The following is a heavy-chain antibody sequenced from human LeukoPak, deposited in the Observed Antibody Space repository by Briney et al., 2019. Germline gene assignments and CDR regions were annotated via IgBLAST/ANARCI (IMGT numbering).Heavy chain of an antibody. J-gene: IGHJ4*02. CDR2: INHSGST. D-gene: IGHD6-13*01. Sequence: SETLSLTCAVYGGSFSGYYWSWIRQPPGKGLEWIGEINHSGSTNYNPSLKSRVTISVDTSKNQFSLKLSSVTAADTAVYYCARGTGAAARNFGYWGQGTLVTVSS. CDR3: ARGTGAAARNFGY. CDR1: GGSFSGYY. V-gene: IGHV4-34*01.